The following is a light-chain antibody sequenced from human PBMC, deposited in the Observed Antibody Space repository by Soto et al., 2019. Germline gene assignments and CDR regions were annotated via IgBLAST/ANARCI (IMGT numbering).Light chain of an antibody. CDR1: QSVSDA. CDR3: QQRHSYPIP. Sequence: DIQMKQSPSTLSASVGDTVTLSCRASQSVSDALAWYQQKPGEAPKLLIYDASAMPRGVPYRFSGSGSGTEFTLTISSLQPEDFATYYCQQRHSYPIPFGQGTRLEIK. J-gene: IGKJ5*01. V-gene: IGKV1-5*01. CDR2: DAS.